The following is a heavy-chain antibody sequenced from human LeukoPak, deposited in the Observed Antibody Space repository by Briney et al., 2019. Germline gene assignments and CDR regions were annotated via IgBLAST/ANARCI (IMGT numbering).Heavy chain of an antibody. CDR3: AKRRQDIVVVVAATHYYYYMDV. J-gene: IGHJ6*03. V-gene: IGHV3-23*01. CDR2: ISGSGGST. D-gene: IGHD2-15*01. Sequence: PGGSLRLSCAASGFTFSSYAMSWVRQAPGKGLEWVSAISGSGGSTYYADSVKGRFNISKDNSKTTLYLQMNSLRAEDTAVYYCAKRRQDIVVVVAATHYYYYMDVWGKGTTVTVSS. CDR1: GFTFSSYA.